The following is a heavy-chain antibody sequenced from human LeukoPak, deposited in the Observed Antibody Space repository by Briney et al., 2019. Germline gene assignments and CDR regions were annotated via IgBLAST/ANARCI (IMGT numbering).Heavy chain of an antibody. V-gene: IGHV4-4*07. Sequence: SETLSLTCTVSGGSISSYYWSWIRQPAGKGLEWIGRIYTSGSTNYNPSLKSRVTMSVDTSKNQFSLKLSSVTAADTAVYYCARDLSVVVAATAPPYGMDVWGQGTTVTVS. D-gene: IGHD2-15*01. CDR2: IYTSGST. CDR1: GGSISSYY. CDR3: ARDLSVVVAATAPPYGMDV. J-gene: IGHJ6*02.